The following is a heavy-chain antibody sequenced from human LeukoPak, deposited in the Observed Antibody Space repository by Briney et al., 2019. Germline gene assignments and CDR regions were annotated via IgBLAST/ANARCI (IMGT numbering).Heavy chain of an antibody. CDR2: ISYDGSNK. CDR3: AKLNSGYDSEFDY. J-gene: IGHJ4*02. V-gene: IGHV3-30*18. D-gene: IGHD5-12*01. CDR1: GFTFSSYG. Sequence: GRSLRLSCAASGFTFSSYGMHWVRQAPGKGPEWVAVISYDGSNKYYADSVKGRFTISRDNSKNTLYLQMNSLRAEDTAVYYCAKLNSGYDSEFDYWGQGTLVTVSS.